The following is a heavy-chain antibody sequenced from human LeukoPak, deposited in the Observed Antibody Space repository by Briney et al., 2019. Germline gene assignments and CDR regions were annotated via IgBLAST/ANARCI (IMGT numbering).Heavy chain of an antibody. CDR3: AKDISPYDYYDSSGTDY. CDR2: ISGSGGST. V-gene: IGHV3-23*01. CDR1: GFTFSSYA. J-gene: IGHJ4*02. Sequence: GGSPRLSCAASGFTFSSYAMSWVRQAPGKGLEWVSAISGSGGSTYYADSVKGRFTISRDNSKNTLYLQMNSLRAEDTAVYYCAKDISPYDYYDSSGTDYWGQGTLVTVSS. D-gene: IGHD3-22*01.